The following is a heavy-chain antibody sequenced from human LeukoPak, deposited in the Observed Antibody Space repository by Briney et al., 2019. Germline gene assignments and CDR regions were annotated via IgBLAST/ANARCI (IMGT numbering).Heavy chain of an antibody. V-gene: IGHV4-39*01. Sequence: TSETLSLTCTVSGDSISSSSYYWGWIRQPPGKGLEWIGSIYYRGSTYYNPSLKSRVAISVDTSKKQVSLKLSSVTAADTAMYYCARLYSGVRPPGFWGQGTLVTVSS. J-gene: IGHJ4*02. CDR2: IYYRGST. CDR3: ARLYSGVRPPGF. D-gene: IGHD4-17*01. CDR1: GDSISSSSYY.